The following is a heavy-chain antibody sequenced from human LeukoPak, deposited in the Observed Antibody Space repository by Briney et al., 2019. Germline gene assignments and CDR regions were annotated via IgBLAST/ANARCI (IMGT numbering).Heavy chain of an antibody. CDR1: GFTFSSYA. CDR3: AKLQGYTAMVYCYMDV. Sequence: SGGSLRLSCAASGFTFSSYAMHWVRQAPGKGLEWVAVISYDGSNKYYADSVKGRFTISRDNSKNTLYLQMNSLRAEDTALYYCAKLQGYTAMVYCYMDVWGKGTTVTVSS. J-gene: IGHJ6*03. CDR2: ISYDGSNK. D-gene: IGHD5-18*01. V-gene: IGHV3-30-3*01.